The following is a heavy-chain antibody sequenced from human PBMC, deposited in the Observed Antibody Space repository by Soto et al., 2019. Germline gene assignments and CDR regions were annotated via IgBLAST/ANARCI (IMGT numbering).Heavy chain of an antibody. CDR3: ERGGATAAFDI. V-gene: IGHV1-69*06. J-gene: IGHJ3*02. CDR2: IIPIFGTA. CDR1: AGTLSSYA. D-gene: IGHD1-26*01. Sequence: SVEVSCKASAGTLSSYAISWVRQAPGQGLEWMGGIIPIFGTANYAQKFQGRVTITADKSTSTAYMELSSLRSEDTAVYYCERGGATAAFDIWGQGTMVTGSS.